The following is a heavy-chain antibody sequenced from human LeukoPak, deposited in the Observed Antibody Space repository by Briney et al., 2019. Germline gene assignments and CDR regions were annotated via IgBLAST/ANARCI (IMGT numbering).Heavy chain of an antibody. CDR3: ARDHITMVRGVIRDY. CDR2: INHSGNT. D-gene: IGHD3-10*01. CDR1: GGSFSGYH. V-gene: IGHV4-34*01. Sequence: PSETLSLTCAVYGGSFSGYHWSWIRQPPGKGLEWIGEINHSGNTNYNPSLKSRVTISVDTSKNQFSLKLSSVTAADTAVYYCARDHITMVRGVIRDYWGQGTLVTVSS. J-gene: IGHJ4*02.